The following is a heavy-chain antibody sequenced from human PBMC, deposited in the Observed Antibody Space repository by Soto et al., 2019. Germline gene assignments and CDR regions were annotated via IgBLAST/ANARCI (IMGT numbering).Heavy chain of an antibody. J-gene: IGHJ5*02. CDR3: GRYSSAALFDP. D-gene: IGHD2-21*01. V-gene: IGHV4-31*03. Sequence: SLTLSLTCTVSGSPISSGGYYWIRLPHHPGKRLERLGYIYYSGSTYYNPSLKSRVTISVDTSKNQFHLKLSSVTAADTAVYSCGRYSSAALFDPWGQGTLVTVSS. CDR2: IYYSGST. CDR1: GSPISSGGYY.